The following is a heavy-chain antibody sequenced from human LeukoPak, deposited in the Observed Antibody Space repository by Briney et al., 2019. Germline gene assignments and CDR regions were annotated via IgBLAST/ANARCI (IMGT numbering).Heavy chain of an antibody. V-gene: IGHV3-23*01. D-gene: IGHD2-2*01. CDR2: MSGGGGTT. Sequence: PGGSLRLSCAASGFTFSNAWMGWVRQAPGKGLEWVSTMSGGGGTTYYADSVKGRFAISRDTSKNTLYLQMNSLRAEDTAVYYCAKGTSVVPAAPFDYWGQGTLVTVSS. CDR1: GFTFSNAW. J-gene: IGHJ4*02. CDR3: AKGTSVVPAAPFDY.